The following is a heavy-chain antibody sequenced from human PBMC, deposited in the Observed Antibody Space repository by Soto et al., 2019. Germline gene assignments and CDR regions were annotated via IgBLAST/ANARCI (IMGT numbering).Heavy chain of an antibody. D-gene: IGHD3-22*01. Sequence: PSETLSLTCTVSGGSISSYYWSWIRQSPGKGLEWIGYIYYSGSTNYNPSLKSRVTISVDTSKNQFSLKLSSVTAADTAVYYCARGVGRGWNYYDSSGYPDCWGQGTLVTVSS. CDR3: ARGVGRGWNYYDSSGYPDC. CDR2: IYYSGST. CDR1: GGSISSYY. J-gene: IGHJ4*02. V-gene: IGHV4-59*01.